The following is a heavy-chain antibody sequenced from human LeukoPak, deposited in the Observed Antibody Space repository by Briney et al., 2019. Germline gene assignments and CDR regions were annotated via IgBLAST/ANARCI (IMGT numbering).Heavy chain of an antibody. CDR1: GFTFTRYD. CDR2: MNPNNGNT. D-gene: IGHD1-14*01. Sequence: ASVTVSCKASGFTFTRYDINWVRQASGQGLEWMGWMNPNNGNTGYAQKFQGRVTMTRDTYTNTAYMELRGLRPEDTAVYYCVRDAEGAGISVNFWFDPWGQGTLVTVSS. J-gene: IGHJ5*02. CDR3: VRDAEGAGISVNFWFDP. V-gene: IGHV1-8*01.